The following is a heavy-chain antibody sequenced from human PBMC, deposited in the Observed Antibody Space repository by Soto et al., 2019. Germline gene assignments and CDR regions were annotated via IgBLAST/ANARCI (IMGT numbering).Heavy chain of an antibody. D-gene: IGHD6-13*01. CDR1: GFTFSSYS. CDR3: AREAAAGYLNWFDP. CDR2: ISSSSSTI. Sequence: EVQLVESGGGLVQPGGSLRLSCAASGFTFSSYSMNWVRQAPGKGLEWVSYISSSSSTIYYADSVKGRFTISRVNAKNSLYLQMNSLRDEDTAVYYCAREAAAGYLNWFDPWGQGTLVTVSS. J-gene: IGHJ5*02. V-gene: IGHV3-48*02.